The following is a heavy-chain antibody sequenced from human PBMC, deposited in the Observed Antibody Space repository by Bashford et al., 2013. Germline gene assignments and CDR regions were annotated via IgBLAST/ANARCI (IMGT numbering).Heavy chain of an antibody. D-gene: IGHD1-26*01. V-gene: IGHV3-23*01. Sequence: GGSLRLSCAASGFTFSSYAMSWVRQAPGKGLEWVSAISGSGGSTYYADSVKGRFTISRDNSKNTLYLQMNSLRAEDTAVYYCARDLNSGSSHDWFDPWGQGTLVTVSS. CDR2: ISGSGGST. J-gene: IGHJ5*02. CDR1: GFTFSSYA. CDR3: ARDLNSGSSHDWFDP.